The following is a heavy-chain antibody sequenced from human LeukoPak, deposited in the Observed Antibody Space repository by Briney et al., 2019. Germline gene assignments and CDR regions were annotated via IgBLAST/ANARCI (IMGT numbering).Heavy chain of an antibody. V-gene: IGHV3-23*01. CDR3: AKSYYDILTGYYEYYYYMDV. CDR1: GFTFSSYG. CDR2: ISGSGGST. D-gene: IGHD3-9*01. Sequence: PGGTLRLSCAASGFTFSSYGMSWVRQAPGKGLEWVSAISGSGGSTYYADSVKGRFTISRDNSKNTLYLQMNSLRAEDTAVYYCAKSYYDILTGYYEYYYYMDVWGKGTTVTISS. J-gene: IGHJ6*03.